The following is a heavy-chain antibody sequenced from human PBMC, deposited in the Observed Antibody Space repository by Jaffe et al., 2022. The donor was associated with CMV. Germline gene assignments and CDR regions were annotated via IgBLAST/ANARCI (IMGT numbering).Heavy chain of an antibody. J-gene: IGHJ4*02. Sequence: EVQLVESGGGLVQPGGSLRLSCAASGFTFDDYAMHWVRQAPGKGLEWVSGISWNSGSKDYADSVKGRFTISRDNAKNSLYLQMNSLRAEDTALYYCAKDISPYDSSPYDYWGQGTLVTVSS. V-gene: IGHV3-9*01. CDR1: GFTFDDYA. CDR3: AKDISPYDSSPYDY. CDR2: ISWNSGSK. D-gene: IGHD3-22*01.